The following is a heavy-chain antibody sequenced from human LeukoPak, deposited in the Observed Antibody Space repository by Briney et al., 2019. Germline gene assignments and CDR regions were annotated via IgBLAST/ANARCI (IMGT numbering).Heavy chain of an antibody. CDR2: ISVYNGDT. Sequence: GASVKVSCKASGYTFTSYGISWVRQAPGQGLEWVGWISVYNGDTKFAQKLQGRVIMTTDTSTRTAYMELRSLRSDDTAVYFCARDRRFGSGRRYYYNGMDVWGQGTTVTVSS. V-gene: IGHV1-18*01. D-gene: IGHD3-10*01. CDR1: GYTFTSYG. CDR3: ARDRRFGSGRRYYYNGMDV. J-gene: IGHJ6*02.